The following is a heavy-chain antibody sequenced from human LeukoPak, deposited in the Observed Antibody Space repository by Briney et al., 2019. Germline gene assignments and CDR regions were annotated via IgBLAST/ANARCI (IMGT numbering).Heavy chain of an antibody. Sequence: PGRSLRLSCAASGFTFDDYAMHWVRQAPGKGLEWVSGISWNSGSIGYADSVKGRFTISRDNAKNSLYLQMNSLRAEDTALYYCAKDMVYSRSSSPVYYYYGMDVWGQGTTVTVSS. V-gene: IGHV3-9*01. CDR1: GFTFDDYA. CDR3: AKDMVYSRSSSPVYYYYGMDV. D-gene: IGHD6-13*01. CDR2: ISWNSGSI. J-gene: IGHJ6*02.